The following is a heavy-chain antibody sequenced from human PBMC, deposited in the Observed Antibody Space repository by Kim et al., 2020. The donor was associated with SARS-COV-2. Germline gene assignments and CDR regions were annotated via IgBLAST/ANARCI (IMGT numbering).Heavy chain of an antibody. D-gene: IGHD5-18*01. J-gene: IGHJ4*02. CDR3: ARHPTGLQLWARAGSLPDY. CDR1: GGSISSSSYY. CDR2: IYYSGST. V-gene: IGHV4-39*01. Sequence: SETLSLTCTVSGGSISSSSYYWGWIRQPPGKGLEWIGSIYYSGSTYYNPSLKSRVTISVDTSKNQFSLKLSSVTAADTAVYYCARHPTGLQLWARAGSLPDYWGQGTLVTVSS.